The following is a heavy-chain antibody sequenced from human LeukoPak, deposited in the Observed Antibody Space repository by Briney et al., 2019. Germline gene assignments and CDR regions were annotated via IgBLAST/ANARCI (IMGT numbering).Heavy chain of an antibody. CDR2: ISSSSSYI. CDR3: ARDRVSGSGSIDY. D-gene: IGHD3-10*01. J-gene: IGHJ4*02. CDR1: GFTFSSYS. V-gene: IGHV3-21*01. Sequence: GGSLRLSCAASGFTFSSYSMNWVRQAPGKGLEWVSSISSSSSYIYYADSVKGRFTISRDNARNSLYLQMNSLRVEDTAVYYCARDRVSGSGSIDYWGQGTLVTVSS.